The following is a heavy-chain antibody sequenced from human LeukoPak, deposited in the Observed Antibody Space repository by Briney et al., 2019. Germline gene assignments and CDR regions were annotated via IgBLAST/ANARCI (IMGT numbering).Heavy chain of an antibody. Sequence: SETLSLTCTVSGASISSYYWSWIRQPPGKGLEWIGYIYYSGSTNYNPSLKSRVTISVDTSKNQFSLRLTSVTAADTAVYYCARAELPWSPGIYYWGQGTLVTVSS. CDR2: IYYSGST. CDR1: GASISSYY. J-gene: IGHJ4*02. CDR3: ARAELPWSPGIYY. V-gene: IGHV4-59*01. D-gene: IGHD2-15*01.